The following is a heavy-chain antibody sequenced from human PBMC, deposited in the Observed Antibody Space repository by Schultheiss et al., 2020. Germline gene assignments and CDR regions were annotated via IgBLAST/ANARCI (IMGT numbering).Heavy chain of an antibody. CDR3: VRSGGIYY. CDR1: GFTVSSNY. J-gene: IGHJ4*02. D-gene: IGHD2/OR15-2a*01. CDR2: ISGSGSTI. Sequence: GGSLRLSCAASGFTVSSNYMSWVRQAPGKGLEWVSAISGSGSTIYYADSVKGRFTISRDNAKNSLYLQMNSLRAEDTAVYYCVRSGGIYYWGQGTLVTVSA. V-gene: IGHV3-11*04.